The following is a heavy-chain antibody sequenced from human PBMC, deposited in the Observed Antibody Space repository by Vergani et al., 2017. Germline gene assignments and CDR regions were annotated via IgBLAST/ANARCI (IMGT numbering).Heavy chain of an antibody. V-gene: IGHV3-43*01. CDR1: GFTFDDYT. J-gene: IGHJ1*01. CDR2: ISWDGGST. CDR3: ATKSCGTPGCQIGYFRE. D-gene: IGHD1-1*01. Sequence: EVQLVESGGVVVQPGGSLRLSCAASGFTFDDYTMHWFRQAPGKGLEWVSLISWDGGSTYYADSVKGRFTISRDNSNNSLYLQMNSLRTEDTAVYYCATKSCGTPGCQIGYFREWGQGTLVTVSS.